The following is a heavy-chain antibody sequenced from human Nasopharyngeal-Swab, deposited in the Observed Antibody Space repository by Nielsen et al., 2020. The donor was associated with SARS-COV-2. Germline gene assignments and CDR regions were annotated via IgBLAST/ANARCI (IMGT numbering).Heavy chain of an antibody. V-gene: IGHV4-34*13. CDR3: AREKTHYDSSGYYYLWFDP. J-gene: IGHJ5*02. Sequence: WIRQPPGKGLEWIGEINHNGRTNYNPSLKSRVTISVDTSKNQFSLKLSSVTAADTAVYYCAREKTHYDSSGYYYLWFDPWGQGTLVTVSS. CDR2: INHNGRT. D-gene: IGHD3-22*01.